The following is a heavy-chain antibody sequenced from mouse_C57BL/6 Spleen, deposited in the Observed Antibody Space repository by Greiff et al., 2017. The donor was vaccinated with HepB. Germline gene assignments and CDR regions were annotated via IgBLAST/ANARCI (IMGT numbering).Heavy chain of an antibody. V-gene: IGHV1-64*01. Sequence: QVQLQQPGAELVKPGASVKLSCEASGYTFTSYWMHWVKQRPGQGLEWIGMIHPNSGSTNYNEKFKSKATLTVDKSSSTAYMQLSSLTSEDSAVYYCARGGYYDYGFAYWGQGTLVTVSA. CDR2: IHPNSGST. J-gene: IGHJ3*01. D-gene: IGHD2-4*01. CDR1: GYTFTSYW. CDR3: ARGGYYDYGFAY.